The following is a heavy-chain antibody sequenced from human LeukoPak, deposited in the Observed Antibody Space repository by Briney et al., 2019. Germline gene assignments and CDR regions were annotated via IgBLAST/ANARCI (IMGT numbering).Heavy chain of an antibody. CDR2: ISYHGSDK. V-gene: IGHV3-30*18. CDR1: GFTSSNYG. J-gene: IGHJ4*02. Sequence: GGSLRLSCAASGFTSSNYGMHWVRQAPGKGLEWVAVISYHGSDKYYPDSVKGRFTISRDNSKNTLYLQMNSLRAEDTAVYYCANSDTSGYYLYWGQGTLVTVSS. D-gene: IGHD3-22*01. CDR3: ANSDTSGYYLY.